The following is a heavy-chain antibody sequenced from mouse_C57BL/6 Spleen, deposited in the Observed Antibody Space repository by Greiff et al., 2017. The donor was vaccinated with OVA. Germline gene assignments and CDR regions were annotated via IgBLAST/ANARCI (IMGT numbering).Heavy chain of an antibody. V-gene: IGHV6-3*01. D-gene: IGHD1-1*01. CDR1: GFTFSNYW. J-gene: IGHJ2*01. CDR2: IRLKSDNYAT. Sequence: EVQLVESGGGLVQPGGSMKLSCVASGFTFSNYWMNWVRQSPEKGLEWVAQIRLKSDNYATHYAESVKGRFTISRDDSKSSVYLQMNNLRAEDTGIYYCTGRSTVVATDYWGQGTTLTVSS. CDR3: TGRSTVVATDY.